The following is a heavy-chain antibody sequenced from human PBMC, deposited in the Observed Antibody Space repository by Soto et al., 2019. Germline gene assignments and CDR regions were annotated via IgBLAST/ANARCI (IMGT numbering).Heavy chain of an antibody. CDR2: INPNSGGT. V-gene: IGHV1-2*04. J-gene: IGHJ4*02. D-gene: IGHD3-3*01. CDR1: GYTFTGYY. Sequence: ASVKVSCKASGYTFTGYYMHWVRQAPGQGLEWMGWINPNSGGTNYAQKFQGWVTMTRDTSISTAYVELSRLRSDDTAVYYCARGEAGRYDFWSGYLDYWGQGTLVTVSS. CDR3: ARGEAGRYDFWSGYLDY.